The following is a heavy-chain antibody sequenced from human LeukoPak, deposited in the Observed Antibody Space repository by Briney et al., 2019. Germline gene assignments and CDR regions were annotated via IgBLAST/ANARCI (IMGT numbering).Heavy chain of an antibody. J-gene: IGHJ4*02. Sequence: ASVKVSCKASGYTFTSYAMHWVRQAPGQRLEWMGWINAGNGNTKYSQEFQGRVTITRDTSASTAYMELSSLRSEDMAVYYCARDHGGIAVAGFDYWGQGTLVTVSS. CDR3: ARDHGGIAVAGFDY. CDR2: INAGNGNT. CDR1: GYTFTSYA. D-gene: IGHD6-19*01. V-gene: IGHV1-3*03.